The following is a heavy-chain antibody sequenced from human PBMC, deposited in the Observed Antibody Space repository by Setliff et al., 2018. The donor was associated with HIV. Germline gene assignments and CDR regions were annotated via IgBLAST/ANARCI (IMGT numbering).Heavy chain of an antibody. Sequence: SETLSLTCALYGGSFSGYYWSWIRHHPGKGLEWIGEITHSGSTNYNPSLETRVTISVDTSKNQFSLKLSSVTAADTAVYYCAKGVAGLQYYYYYMDVWGKGTTVTSP. CDR2: ITHSGST. CDR3: AKGVAGLQYYYYYMDV. CDR1: GGSFSGYY. V-gene: IGHV4-34*01. D-gene: IGHD6-19*01. J-gene: IGHJ6*03.